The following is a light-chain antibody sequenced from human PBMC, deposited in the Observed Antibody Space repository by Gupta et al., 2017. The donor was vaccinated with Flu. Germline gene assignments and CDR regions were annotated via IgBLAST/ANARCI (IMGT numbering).Light chain of an antibody. Sequence: DIQMTQSPSSLSASVGDRVTITCRAGQPISSFLNWYQHKPGKAPKLLIYATSSLQSGVPSRFSGSGSGTDFTLTISSLQPEDFATYYCQQSDSAPYTFGQGTKLEIK. V-gene: IGKV1-39*01. CDR1: QPISSF. CDR3: QQSDSAPYT. J-gene: IGKJ2*01. CDR2: ATS.